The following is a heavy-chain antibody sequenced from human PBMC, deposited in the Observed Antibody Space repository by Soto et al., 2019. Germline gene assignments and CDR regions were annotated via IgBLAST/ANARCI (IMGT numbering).Heavy chain of an antibody. V-gene: IGHV4-39*01. CDR3: ARPLLTTADYYYGTDV. CDR2: IYYTGST. J-gene: IGHJ6*02. Sequence: PSETLSLTCTVSGGSISSTNNYWGWIRQPPGKGLEWIGSIYYTGSTYYNPSLKSRVTISVDTSKDQFSLKLSSVTATDTAVYFCARPLLTTADYYYGTDVWGQGTSVTVSS. D-gene: IGHD4-17*01. CDR1: GGSISSTNNY.